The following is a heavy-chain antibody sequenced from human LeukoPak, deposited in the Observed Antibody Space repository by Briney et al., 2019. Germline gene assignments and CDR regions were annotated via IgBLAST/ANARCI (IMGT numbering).Heavy chain of an antibody. CDR2: ISSSSSYI. J-gene: IGHJ4*02. Sequence: GGSLRLSCAAPGFTFSSYSMNWVRQAPGKGLEWVSSISSSSSYIYCADSVKGRFTISRDNAKNSLYLQMNSLRAEDTAVYYCARVGYYDSSGYLLFDYWGQGTLVTVSS. D-gene: IGHD3-22*01. CDR3: ARVGYYDSSGYLLFDY. V-gene: IGHV3-21*01. CDR1: GFTFSSYS.